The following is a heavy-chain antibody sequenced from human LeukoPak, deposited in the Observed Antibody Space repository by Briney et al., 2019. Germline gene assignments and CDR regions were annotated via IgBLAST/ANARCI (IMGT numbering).Heavy chain of an antibody. CDR2: IYYTGTT. CDR3: ARRWVYDKRAFDA. V-gene: IGHV4-59*08. CDR1: GSSISGTYY. Sequence: SETLSLTCTVSGSSISGTYYWSWIRQPPGKGLEGIGYIYYTGTTDSNPSLKSRVTISLDTYKNQFSLNLSSVTAADTAVYCCARRWVYDKRAFDAWGQGTMVTVSS. D-gene: IGHD3-16*01. J-gene: IGHJ3*01.